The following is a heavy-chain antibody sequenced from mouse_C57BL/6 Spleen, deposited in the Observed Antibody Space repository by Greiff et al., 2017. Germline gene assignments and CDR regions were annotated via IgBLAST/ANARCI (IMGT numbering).Heavy chain of an antibody. J-gene: IGHJ3*01. V-gene: IGHV1-72*01. CDR3: ARGGYYSNYGGFAY. CDR1: GYTFTSYW. CDR2: IDPNSRGT. D-gene: IGHD2-5*01. Sequence: VQLQQSGAELVKPGASVKLSCKASGYTFTSYWMHWVKQRPGRGLEWIGRIDPNSRGTKYNEKFKSKATLTADKPSSTAYMQLSSLTSEDATVYYSARGGYYSNYGGFAYWGQGTLVTVSA.